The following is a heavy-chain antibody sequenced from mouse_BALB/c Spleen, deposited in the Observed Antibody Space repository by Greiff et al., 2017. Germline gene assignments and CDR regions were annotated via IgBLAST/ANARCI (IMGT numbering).Heavy chain of an antibody. CDR1: GYTFTDYN. CDR2: IYPYNGGT. J-gene: IGHJ2*01. V-gene: IGHV1S29*02. D-gene: IGHD2-1*01. CDR3: ARRIYYGNSLDY. Sequence: DVKLQESGPELVKPGASVKISCKASGYTFTDYNMHWVKQSHGKSLEWIGYIYPYNGGTGYNQKFKSKATLTVDNSSSTAYMELRSLTSEDSAVYYCARRIYYGNSLDYWGQGTTLTVSS.